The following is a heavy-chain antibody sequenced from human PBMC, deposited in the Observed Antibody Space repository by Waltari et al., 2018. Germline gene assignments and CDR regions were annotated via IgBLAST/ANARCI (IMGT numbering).Heavy chain of an antibody. Sequence: QVHLVQSGAEVKKPGASVKVSCKASGYTFTGYYIQWVRRAPGQGLDWMGRINPISGDTKYSQKFQCRVTLTRDTSINTAYMELSSLKSDDTAVYYCARELGSDYGNRDYWGQGTLVTVPS. D-gene: IGHD4-17*01. CDR1: GYTFTGYY. V-gene: IGHV1-2*06. CDR2: INPISGDT. CDR3: ARELGSDYGNRDY. J-gene: IGHJ4*02.